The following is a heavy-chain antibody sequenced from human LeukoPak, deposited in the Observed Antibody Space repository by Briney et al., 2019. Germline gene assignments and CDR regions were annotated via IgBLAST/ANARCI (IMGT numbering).Heavy chain of an antibody. Sequence: SVKVSCRASGGTFSSYAISWVRQAPGQGLEWMGGIIPIFGTANYAQKFQGRVTITADESTSTAYMELSSLRSEDTAVYYCARVFGEMYYYDSDNSGYFDYWGQGTLVTVSS. CDR1: GGTFSSYA. V-gene: IGHV1-69*13. J-gene: IGHJ4*02. CDR3: ARVFGEMYYYDSDNSGYFDY. D-gene: IGHD3-22*01. CDR2: IIPIFGTA.